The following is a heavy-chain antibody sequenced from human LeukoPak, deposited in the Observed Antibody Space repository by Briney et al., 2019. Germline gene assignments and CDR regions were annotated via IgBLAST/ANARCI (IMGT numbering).Heavy chain of an antibody. J-gene: IGHJ3*02. CDR1: GDSISSSSYY. D-gene: IGHD1-26*01. V-gene: IGHV4-39*07. CDR3: ARTFRGPSIVGATAVSGGAFDI. CDR2: IYHSGST. Sequence: TSETLSLTCSVSGDSISSSSYYWGWIRQPPGKGLEWIGSIYHSGSTYYNPSLKSRVTISVDTSKNQFSLKLSSVTAADTAVYYCARTFRGPSIVGATAVSGGAFDIWGQGTMVTVSS.